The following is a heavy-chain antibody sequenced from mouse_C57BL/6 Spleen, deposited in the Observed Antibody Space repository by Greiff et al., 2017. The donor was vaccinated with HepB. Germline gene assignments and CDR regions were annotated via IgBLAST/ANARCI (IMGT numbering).Heavy chain of an antibody. CDR1: GFNIKDDY. CDR3: TPITTVGWYFDV. D-gene: IGHD1-1*01. V-gene: IGHV14-4*01. Sequence: EVQLQQSGAELVRPGASVKLSCTASGFNIKDDYMHWVKQRPEQGLEWIGWIDPENGDTEYASKFQGKATITADTSSNTAYLQLSSLTSEDTAVYYCTPITTVGWYFDVWGTGTTVTVSS. CDR2: IDPENGDT. J-gene: IGHJ1*03.